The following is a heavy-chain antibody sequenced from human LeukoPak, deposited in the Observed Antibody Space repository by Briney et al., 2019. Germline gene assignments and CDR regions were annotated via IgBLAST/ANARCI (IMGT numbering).Heavy chain of an antibody. V-gene: IGHV3-23*01. CDR2: TSGSGVNS. CDR3: AKEYSGYDFDY. Sequence: GGSLRLSCAASGSTLRSYDMSWVRQAPGKGLEWVAATSGSGVNSYYADSVRGRFTISRDNSQNTRYLQMDSLRAEDTALYYCAKEYSGYDFDYWGQGTLVTVSS. J-gene: IGHJ4*02. D-gene: IGHD5-12*01. CDR1: GSTLRSYD.